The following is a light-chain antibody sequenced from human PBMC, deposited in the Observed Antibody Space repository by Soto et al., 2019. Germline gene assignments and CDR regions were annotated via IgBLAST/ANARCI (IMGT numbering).Light chain of an antibody. CDR1: SNDVGGYNS. CDR3: NSHRDINPSYV. Sequence: QSALAQPASVSGSPGQSITISCTGTSNDVGGYNSVSWYQQYPGKAPKLLIFEVTNRPSGVSSRFSASKSGNTASLTISGLRAEDEADYYCNSHRDINPSYVFGTGTKVTVL. CDR2: EVT. J-gene: IGLJ1*01. V-gene: IGLV2-14*01.